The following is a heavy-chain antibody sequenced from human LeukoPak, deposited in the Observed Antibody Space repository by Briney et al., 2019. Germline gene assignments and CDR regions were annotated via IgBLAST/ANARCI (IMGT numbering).Heavy chain of an antibody. D-gene: IGHD3-22*01. CDR3: ATAPPFYDSSGYYPLLRFDP. J-gene: IGHJ5*02. Sequence: GASVKVSCKVSGYTLTELSMHWVRQAPGKGLEWMGGFDPEDGETIYAQKFQGRVTMTEDTSTDTAYMELSSLRSEDTAVYYCATAPPFYDSSGYYPLLRFDPWGQGTLVTVSS. CDR2: FDPEDGET. V-gene: IGHV1-24*01. CDR1: GYTLTELS.